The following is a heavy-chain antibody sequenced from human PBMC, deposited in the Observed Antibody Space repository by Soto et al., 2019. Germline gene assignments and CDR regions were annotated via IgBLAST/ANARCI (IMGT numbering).Heavy chain of an antibody. CDR1: GFTFSTYT. CDR2: ISTSSRST. V-gene: IGHV3-48*02. CDR3: ARLGIAVAGPHGGGLDV. D-gene: IGHD6-19*01. J-gene: IGHJ6*02. Sequence: EVQLVESGGGLVQPGGSLRLSCAASGFTFSTYTMNWVRQAPGKGLEWLSYISTSSRSTFYADSVKSRFTISRDNAKNSLYLQMNSLRDEDTAVYYCARLGIAVAGPHGGGLDVWGQGTTVIVSS.